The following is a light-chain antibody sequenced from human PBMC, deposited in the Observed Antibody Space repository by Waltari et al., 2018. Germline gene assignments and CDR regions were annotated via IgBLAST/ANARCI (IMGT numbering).Light chain of an antibody. Sequence: EIEMTQPPATLSVSPGERATPSCKASQSVGSKLAWYQQKPGQAPRLLIYDAYTRATGIPARFTGSGSGTEFTLTISSLQSEDFAVYHCLQYNHWPPWTFGQGTKVEIK. CDR2: DAY. J-gene: IGKJ1*01. CDR3: LQYNHWPPWT. CDR1: QSVGSK. V-gene: IGKV3-15*01.